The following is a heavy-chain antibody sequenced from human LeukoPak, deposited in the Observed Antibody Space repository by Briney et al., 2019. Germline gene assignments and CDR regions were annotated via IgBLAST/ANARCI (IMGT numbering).Heavy chain of an antibody. J-gene: IGHJ4*02. CDR1: GFTFSSYS. V-gene: IGHV3-21*01. CDR2: ITTSDGNT. Sequence: GGSLRLSCAASGFTFSSYSMNWVRQAPGKGLEWVSTITTSDGNTYYADSVKGRFTISRDNAKNSLYLQMNSLRAEDTAVYYCARGSEWELLSCDFWGQGTVVTVSS. D-gene: IGHD1-26*01. CDR3: ARGSEWELLSCDF.